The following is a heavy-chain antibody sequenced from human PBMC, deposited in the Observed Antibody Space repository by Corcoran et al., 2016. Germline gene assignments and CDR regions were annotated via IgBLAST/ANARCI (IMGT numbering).Heavy chain of an antibody. J-gene: IGHJ5*02. CDR2: INHSGST. CDR1: GGSFSGSY. V-gene: IGHV4-34*01. Sequence: QVQLQQWGAGLLKPSETLSLTCAVYGGSFSGSYWSWIRPPPGKGLEWIGEINHSGSTNYNSSLKSRVPISIDTSKNQFSLKLTSVTAADTAVYYCARGRRCPTCNSTNCIRWLDPWGQGTLVTVSS. D-gene: IGHD2-2*01. CDR3: ARGRRCPTCNSTNCIRWLDP.